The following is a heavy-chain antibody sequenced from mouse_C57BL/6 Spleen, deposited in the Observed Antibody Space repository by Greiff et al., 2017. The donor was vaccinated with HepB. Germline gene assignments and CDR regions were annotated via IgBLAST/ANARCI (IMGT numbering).Heavy chain of an antibody. CDR3: AREGYDYDRAYSFDS. J-gene: IGHJ2*01. Sequence: VQLQQSGAELVKPGASVKLSCKASGYTFTSYWMQWVKQRPGQGLEWIGEIDPSDSYTNYNQKFKGKATLTVDTSSSTAYMQLSSLTSGDSAVYDCAREGYDYDRAYSFDSWGQGTTLTVSS. CDR1: GYTFTSYW. D-gene: IGHD2-4*01. V-gene: IGHV1-50*01. CDR2: IDPSDSYT.